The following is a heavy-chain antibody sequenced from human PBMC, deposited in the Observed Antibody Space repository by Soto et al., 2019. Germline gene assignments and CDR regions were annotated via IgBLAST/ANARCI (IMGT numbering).Heavy chain of an antibody. Sequence: EVQLVESGGGLVQPGGSLRLSCAASGFTFSSYWMHWVRQAPGKGLVWVSRINSDGSSTSYADSVKGRFTISRDNAKNTLYLQMNSLRAEDTAVYSCAREVVVAATRLCDYWGQGTLVTVSS. CDR3: AREVVVAATRLCDY. D-gene: IGHD2-15*01. J-gene: IGHJ4*02. V-gene: IGHV3-74*01. CDR1: GFTFSSYW. CDR2: INSDGSST.